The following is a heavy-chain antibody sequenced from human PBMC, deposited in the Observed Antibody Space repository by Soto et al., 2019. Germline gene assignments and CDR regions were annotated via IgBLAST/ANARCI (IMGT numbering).Heavy chain of an antibody. Sequence: LRLSCEGSGFTFRRDAMNWVRQAPGKGLEWVSSISTTSTYIYYADSVKGRFTISRDNANNSLHLQMNSLRAEDTAVYYCVRDYVMDVWGQGTTVTVSS. D-gene: IGHD3-10*02. V-gene: IGHV3-21*01. CDR3: VRDYVMDV. J-gene: IGHJ6*01. CDR1: GFTFRRDA. CDR2: ISTTSTYI.